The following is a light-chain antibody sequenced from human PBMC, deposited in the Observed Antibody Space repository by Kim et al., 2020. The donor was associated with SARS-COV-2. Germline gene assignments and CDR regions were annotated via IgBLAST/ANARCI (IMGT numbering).Light chain of an antibody. V-gene: IGLV2-8*01. Sequence: QADTISCTGTSSDVGGYSYISMYQHHQGTATKLMIYEVSNSNPGSPVRFPVSKSDNTTSLSVSRLQPEDEAESYCCSCSDRNTCLVFGGGTQLTVL. J-gene: IGLJ2*01. CDR1: SSDVGGYSY. CDR3: CSCSDRNTCLV. CDR2: EVS.